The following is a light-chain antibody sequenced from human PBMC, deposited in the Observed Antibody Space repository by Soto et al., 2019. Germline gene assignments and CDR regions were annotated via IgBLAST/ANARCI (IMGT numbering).Light chain of an antibody. J-gene: IGKJ1*01. CDR3: QQYNSYSTWT. V-gene: IGKV3-11*01. Sequence: EIVLTQSPAILSMSPGEKATLSCRASQSVSSYFAWYQQKPGQAPKLLIYDASNMATGVPSRFSGSGSGTEFTLTISSLQPDDFATYYCQQYNSYSTWTFGQGTKVDIK. CDR1: QSVSSY. CDR2: DAS.